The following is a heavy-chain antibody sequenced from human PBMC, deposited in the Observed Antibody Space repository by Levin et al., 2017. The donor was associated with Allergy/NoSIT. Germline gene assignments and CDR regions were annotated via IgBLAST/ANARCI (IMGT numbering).Heavy chain of an antibody. J-gene: IGHJ6*03. CDR2: ISGSGGST. Sequence: GESLKISCAASGFTFSSYAMSWVRQAPGKGLEWVSSISGSGGSTYYADSVKGRFTISRDNSKNTLYLQMNSLRAEDTAVYYCAKGEDGGRSYYYYYMDVWGKGTTVTVSS. CDR3: AKGEDGGRSYYYYYMDV. CDR1: GFTFSSYA. V-gene: IGHV3-23*01. D-gene: IGHD3-16*01.